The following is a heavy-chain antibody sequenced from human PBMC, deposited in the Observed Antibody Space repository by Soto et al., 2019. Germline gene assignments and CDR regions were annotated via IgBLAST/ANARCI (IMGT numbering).Heavy chain of an antibody. CDR3: ARVDGEPRVDV. D-gene: IGHD2-21*01. CDR2: IVSGSTYT. CDR1: GFTFSDYY. J-gene: IGHJ6*02. V-gene: IGHV3-11*06. Sequence: VQLVESGGGLVKPGGSLRLSCAASGFTFSDYYMAWVRQTPGKGLEWIAYIVSGSTYTNYADSVKGRFTISRDNDRESLFLEMNSLRADDTALYYCARVDGEPRVDVWGQGTTVSVS.